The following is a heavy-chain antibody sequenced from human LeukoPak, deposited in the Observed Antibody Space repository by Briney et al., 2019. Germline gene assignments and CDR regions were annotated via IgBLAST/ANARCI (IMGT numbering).Heavy chain of an antibody. D-gene: IGHD5-24*01. Sequence: GGSLRLSCAASGFTFSSYAMSWVRQAPGKGLEWVSAISGSGGSTYYADSVKGRFTISRDNSKNTLYLQMNSLRAEDTAVYYCAKDLAPVEMATTKDYWGQGTLVTVSS. J-gene: IGHJ4*02. CDR2: ISGSGGST. CDR3: AKDLAPVEMATTKDY. V-gene: IGHV3-23*01. CDR1: GFTFSSYA.